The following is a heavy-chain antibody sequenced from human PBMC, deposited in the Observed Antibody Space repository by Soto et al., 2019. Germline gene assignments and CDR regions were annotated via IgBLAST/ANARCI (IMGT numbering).Heavy chain of an antibody. D-gene: IGHD3-10*01. Sequence: ASVKVSFKASGYTFTSYAMHWVRQAPGQRLEWMGWINAGNGNTKYSQKCQGRVTITRDTPASTAYMELSSLRSEDTAVYYCARVEYYGSGSYYESFDYWGQGTLVTVSS. J-gene: IGHJ4*02. CDR3: ARVEYYGSGSYYESFDY. CDR2: INAGNGNT. CDR1: GYTFTSYA. V-gene: IGHV1-3*01.